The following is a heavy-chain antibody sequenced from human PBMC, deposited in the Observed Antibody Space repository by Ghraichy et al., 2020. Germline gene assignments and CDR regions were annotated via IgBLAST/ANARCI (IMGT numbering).Heavy chain of an antibody. D-gene: IGHD3-10*01. CDR3: AKEGLLWFGELLREGY. Sequence: GGSLRLSCAASGFTFSSYAMSWVRQAPGKGLEWVSAISGSGGSTYYADSVKGRFTISRDNSKNTLYLQMNSLRAEDTAVYYCAKEGLLWFGELLREGYWGQGTLVTVSS. CDR1: GFTFSSYA. J-gene: IGHJ4*02. CDR2: ISGSGGST. V-gene: IGHV3-23*01.